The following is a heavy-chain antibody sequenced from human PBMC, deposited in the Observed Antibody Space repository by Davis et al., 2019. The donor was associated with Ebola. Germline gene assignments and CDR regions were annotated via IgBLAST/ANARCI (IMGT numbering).Heavy chain of an antibody. J-gene: IGHJ6*04. D-gene: IGHD4-11*01. CDR2: IYGGDT. CDR1: GFTVRNTH. Sequence: GESLKISCDASGFTVRNTHMSWVRQAPGTGLEWVSGIYGGDTHYADSVKGRFTISRDNSKNTLHLQMNSLRVEDTAVYFCAREPTGNYYYFYGMDVWGKGTTVSVSS. CDR3: AREPTGNYYYFYGMDV. V-gene: IGHV3-53*01.